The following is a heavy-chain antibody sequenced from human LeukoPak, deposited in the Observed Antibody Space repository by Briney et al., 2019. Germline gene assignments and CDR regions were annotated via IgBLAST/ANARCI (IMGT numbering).Heavy chain of an antibody. CDR3: AKDTTDLYDSSGYYWASYYYYYGMDV. D-gene: IGHD3-22*01. J-gene: IGHJ6*02. CDR2: ISYDGSNK. V-gene: IGHV3-30*18. CDR1: GFTFSSYG. Sequence: PGRSLRLSCAASGFTFSSYGMHWVRQAPGKGLEWVAVISYDGSNKYYADSVKGRFTISRDNSKNTLYLQMNSLRAEDTAVYYCAKDTTDLYDSSGYYWASYYYYYGMDVWGQGTTVTVSS.